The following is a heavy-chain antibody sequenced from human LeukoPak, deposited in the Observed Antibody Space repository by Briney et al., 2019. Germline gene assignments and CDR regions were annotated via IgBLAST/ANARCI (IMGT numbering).Heavy chain of an antibody. D-gene: IGHD3-10*02. V-gene: IGHV3-48*04. J-gene: IGHJ6*04. Sequence: GGSLRLSCAASGFAFSSYTMHWVRQAPGKGLEWVSYISSSGSTIYYADSVEGRFTISRDNAKNSLYLQMNSLRAEDTAVYYCAELGITMIGGVWGKGTTVTISS. CDR3: AELGITMIGGV. CDR2: ISSSGSTI. CDR1: GFAFSSYT.